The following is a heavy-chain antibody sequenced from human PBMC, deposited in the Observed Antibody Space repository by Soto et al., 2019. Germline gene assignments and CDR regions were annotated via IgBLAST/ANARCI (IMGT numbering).Heavy chain of an antibody. CDR2: INSDGSST. V-gene: IGHV3-74*03. Sequence: LRLSCAVSGLTFSNDWVNWVRQAPGKGMVWVSRINSDGSSTAYADSVKGRFTISRDNARNTLYLEMPSLRAEDTALYYCGRGGRIVAAASVDWGQGTLVTVSS. CDR1: GLTFSNDW. D-gene: IGHD6-25*01. J-gene: IGHJ4*02. CDR3: GRGGRIVAAASVD.